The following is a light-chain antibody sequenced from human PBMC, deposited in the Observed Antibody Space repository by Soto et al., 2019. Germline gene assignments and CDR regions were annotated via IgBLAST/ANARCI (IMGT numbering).Light chain of an antibody. CDR1: SSDVGGHNL. CDR3: CSYAGSSRWV. V-gene: IGLV2-11*01. Sequence: QSVLTQPRSVSGSPGQSVTISCTGTSSDVGGHNLVSWYQQHPGKAPKLVIYDVSKWPSGVPDRFFGSKSGNTASLTISGLQAEDEADYYCCSYAGSSRWVFGGGTKLTVL. J-gene: IGLJ3*02. CDR2: DVS.